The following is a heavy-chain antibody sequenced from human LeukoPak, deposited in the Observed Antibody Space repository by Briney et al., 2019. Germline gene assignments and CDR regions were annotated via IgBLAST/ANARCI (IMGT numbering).Heavy chain of an antibody. CDR1: GFAFSSYG. D-gene: IGHD3-22*01. CDR3: ARGQGSSGYYLDY. Sequence: GGSLRLSCAASGFAFSSYGMHWVRQAPGKGLEWVAFIRYDGSNKYYADSVKGRFTISRDNSKNTLYLQMNSLRAEDTAVYYCARGQGSSGYYLDYWGQGTLVTVSS. CDR2: IRYDGSNK. V-gene: IGHV3-30*02. J-gene: IGHJ4*02.